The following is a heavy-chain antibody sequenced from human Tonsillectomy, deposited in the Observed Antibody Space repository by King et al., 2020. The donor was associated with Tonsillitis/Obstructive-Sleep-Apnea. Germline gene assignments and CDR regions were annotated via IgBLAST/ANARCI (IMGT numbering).Heavy chain of an antibody. D-gene: IGHD2-2*01. CDR2: ISYDGSNK. J-gene: IGHJ3*02. V-gene: IGHV3-30*03. Sequence: QVQLVESGGGVVQPGRSLRLSCAASGFTFSSYGMHWVRQAPGKGLEWVAVISYDGSNKYCADSVKGRFTISRDNSKNTLYLELNSLRAEDTAVYYCARVHTQYQLLLAFDIWGQGTMVTVSS. CDR1: GFTFSSYG. CDR3: ARVHTQYQLLLAFDI.